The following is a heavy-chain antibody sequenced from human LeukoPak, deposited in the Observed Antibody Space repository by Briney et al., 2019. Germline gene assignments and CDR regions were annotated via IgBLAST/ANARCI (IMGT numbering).Heavy chain of an antibody. CDR2: IWYDGSNK. CDR1: GFTFSSYG. Sequence: PGGSLRLSCAASGFTFSSYGMHWVRQAPAKGLEWVAVIWYDGSNKYYADSVKGRFTISRDNSKNTLYLQMNSLRAEDTAVYYCASTGYSSSWYFDYYGMDVWGQGTTVTVSS. V-gene: IGHV3-33*01. CDR3: ASTGYSSSWYFDYYGMDV. D-gene: IGHD6-13*01. J-gene: IGHJ6*02.